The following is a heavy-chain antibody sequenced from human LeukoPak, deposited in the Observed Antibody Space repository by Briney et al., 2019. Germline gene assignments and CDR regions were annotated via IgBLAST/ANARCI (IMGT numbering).Heavy chain of an antibody. CDR2: ISIAGTYK. Sequence: PGGSLRLSCAASGFTFSNYNMKWVRQASGKGLEWVTLISIAGTYKYYADSVKGRFTVSRDNAKNSVYLQMNSLRAEDTAVYYCARGNSGVDFWGQGTLVTVSS. CDR1: GFTFSNYN. D-gene: IGHD6-25*01. CDR3: ARGNSGVDF. J-gene: IGHJ4*02. V-gene: IGHV3-21*06.